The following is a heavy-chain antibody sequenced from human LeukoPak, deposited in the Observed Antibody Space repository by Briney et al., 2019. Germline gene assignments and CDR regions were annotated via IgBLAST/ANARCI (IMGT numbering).Heavy chain of an antibody. Sequence: SETLSLTCTVSGGSISSYYWSWIRQPPGKGLEWIGYIYYSGSTNYNPSLKSRVTISVDTSKNQFSLKLSSVTAADTAVYYCATLAVAGTNWYFDLWGCGTLVTVSS. CDR2: IYYSGST. CDR3: ATLAVAGTNWYFDL. J-gene: IGHJ2*01. D-gene: IGHD6-19*01. V-gene: IGHV4-59*01. CDR1: GGSISSYY.